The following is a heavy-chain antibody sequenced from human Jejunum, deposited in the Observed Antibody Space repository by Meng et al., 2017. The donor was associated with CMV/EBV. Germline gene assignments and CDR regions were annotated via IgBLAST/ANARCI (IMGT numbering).Heavy chain of an antibody. CDR2: IDTNTGNP. V-gene: IGHV7-4-1*02. D-gene: IGHD2-15*01. CDR3: ARLYCSGGSCYTIDY. J-gene: IGHJ4*02. Sequence: QVQLVHTGSELKKPGSSVKDSCKASGYTFTSYAMNWVRQAPGQGLEWMGWIDTNTGNPTYAQGFTGRFVFSLDTSVSTAYLQISSLKAADTAVYYCARLYCSGGSCYTIDYWGQGTLVTVSS. CDR1: GYTFTSYA.